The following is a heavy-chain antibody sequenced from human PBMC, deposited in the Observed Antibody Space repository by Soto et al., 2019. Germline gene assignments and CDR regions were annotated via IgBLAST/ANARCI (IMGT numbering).Heavy chain of an antibody. CDR2: IYPGDSDT. J-gene: IGHJ4*02. V-gene: IGHV5-51*01. D-gene: IGHD2-15*01. Sequence: GESLKISCKGSGYSFTSYWIGWVRQMPGKGLEWMGIIYPGDSDTRYSPSFQGQVTISADKSISTAYLQWSSLKASDTAMYYCARLLGYCSGGSCYPLYFDYWGQGTLVTVSS. CDR1: GYSFTSYW. CDR3: ARLLGYCSGGSCYPLYFDY.